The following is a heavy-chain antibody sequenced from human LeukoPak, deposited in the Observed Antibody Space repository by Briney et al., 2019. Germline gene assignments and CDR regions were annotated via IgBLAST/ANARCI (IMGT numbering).Heavy chain of an antibody. CDR3: ASGTYYYMDV. CDR2: IYYSGNT. V-gene: IGHV4-59*01. Sequence: PSETLSLTCTVSGGSISSYYWSWIRQPPGKGLEWIGYIYYSGNTNYNPSLKSRVTISVDTSKNQFSLKLNFVTAADTAVYYCASGTYYYMDVWGKGTTVTVSS. J-gene: IGHJ6*03. CDR1: GGSISSYY.